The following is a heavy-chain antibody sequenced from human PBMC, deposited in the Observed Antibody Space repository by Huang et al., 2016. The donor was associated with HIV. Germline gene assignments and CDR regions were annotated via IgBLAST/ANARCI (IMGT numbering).Heavy chain of an antibody. V-gene: IGHV3-30*18. D-gene: IGHD3-3*01. CDR3: VKDSPGVITIFGGDV. Sequence: QVQLVESGGGVVQPGRSLRLSCAASGFTFRQYAMHWVRQAPGKGLDGVALISDDGSEKYFGDSVKGRFTISRDNSKNMLYLQMNSLRPDDSAMYYCVKDSPGVITIFGGDVWGQGTTVTVSS. CDR1: GFTFRQYA. J-gene: IGHJ6*02. CDR2: ISDDGSEK.